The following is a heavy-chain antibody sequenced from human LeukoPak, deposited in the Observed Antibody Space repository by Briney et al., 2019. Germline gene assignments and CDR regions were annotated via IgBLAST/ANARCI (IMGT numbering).Heavy chain of an antibody. Sequence: TSETLSLTCTVSGGSISSSSFYWGWIRQPPGKGLEWIAIISYSGSTYYNPSLKSRVTISVDTSKNQFSLKLSSVAAADTAVYYCARLNRGINAAHFDYWGQGTLVTVSS. CDR3: ARLNRGINAAHFDY. D-gene: IGHD2-8*01. CDR1: GGSISSSSFY. V-gene: IGHV4-39*01. J-gene: IGHJ4*02. CDR2: ISYSGST.